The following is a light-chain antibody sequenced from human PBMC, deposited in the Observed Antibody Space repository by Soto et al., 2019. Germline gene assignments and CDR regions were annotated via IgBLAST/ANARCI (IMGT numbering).Light chain of an antibody. CDR3: ASLNTTNFV. CDR1: SGDIGAYDH. V-gene: IGLV2-14*03. Sequence: QSVLTQPASVSGSPGQSVTLSCSGSSGDIGAYDHVAWFQQHPGKVPKLLLRDVSVRPSGVSSRFSGSKSDNTAYLTISGLRTEDEDDYYCASLNTTNFVLGNGTKVT. CDR2: DVS. J-gene: IGLJ1*01.